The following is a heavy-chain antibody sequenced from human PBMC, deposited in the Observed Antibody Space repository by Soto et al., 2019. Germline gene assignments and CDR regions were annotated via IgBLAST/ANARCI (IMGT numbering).Heavy chain of an antibody. CDR3: ARDRVESGYPEYFQH. CDR2: ISGSGERT. Sequence: GGSLRLSCAASGFTFVNFAMSWVRQAPGTGLEWVSTISGSGERTYYSDSVKGRFTISRDSSKNTLYLQMNSLRAEDTAVYYCARDRVESGYPEYFQHWGQGTLVTVSS. V-gene: IGHV3-23*01. J-gene: IGHJ1*01. D-gene: IGHD3-22*01. CDR1: GFTFVNFA.